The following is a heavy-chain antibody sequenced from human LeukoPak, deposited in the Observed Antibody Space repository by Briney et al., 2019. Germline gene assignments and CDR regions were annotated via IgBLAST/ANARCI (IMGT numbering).Heavy chain of an antibody. CDR3: AGQYYHDSGGYYDSLYFQN. Sequence: PSETLSLTCTVSGASISNYYLSWIRLPAGKGLEWIGCLYTSGSAKYNPSLRSRATMSVDTSKNQFSLKLSSVTAADTAVYYCAGQYYHDSGGYYDSLYFQNWGQGTLVTVSS. CDR1: GASISNYY. CDR2: LYTSGSA. D-gene: IGHD3-22*01. V-gene: IGHV4-4*07. J-gene: IGHJ1*01.